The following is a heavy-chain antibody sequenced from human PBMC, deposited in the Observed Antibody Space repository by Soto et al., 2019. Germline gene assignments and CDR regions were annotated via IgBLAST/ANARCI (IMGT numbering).Heavy chain of an antibody. Sequence: GGSLRLSCAASGFTFSSYGMHWVRQAPGKGLEWVAVIWYDGSNKYYADSVKGRFTTSRDNSKNTLYLQMNSLRAEDTAVFYCAKDVLRFLEWLAFYGMDVWGQGTTVTVSS. V-gene: IGHV3-30*02. J-gene: IGHJ6*02. CDR3: AKDVLRFLEWLAFYGMDV. CDR2: IWYDGSNK. D-gene: IGHD3-3*01. CDR1: GFTFSSYG.